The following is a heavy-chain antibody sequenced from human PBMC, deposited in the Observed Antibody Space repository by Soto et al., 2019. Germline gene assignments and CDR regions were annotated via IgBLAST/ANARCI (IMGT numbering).Heavy chain of an antibody. J-gene: IGHJ4*02. CDR3: AREVSGWCSGGSCYYFDY. V-gene: IGHV3-30-3*01. Sequence: QVQLVESGGGVVQHGRSLRLSCAASGFTFSDYVMHWVRQAPGKGLEWVALISYEESNKSYADSVKGRFTISRDNSKNTLYLQMNSLRGDDTAVYYCAREVSGWCSGGSCYYFDYWGQGTLVTVSS. D-gene: IGHD2-15*01. CDR1: GFTFSDYV. CDR2: ISYEESNK.